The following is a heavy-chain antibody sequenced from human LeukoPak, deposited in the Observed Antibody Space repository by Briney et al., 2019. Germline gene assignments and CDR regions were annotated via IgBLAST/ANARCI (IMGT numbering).Heavy chain of an antibody. V-gene: IGHV3-23*01. J-gene: IGHJ4*02. CDR2: ISGSGGST. Sequence: GGSLRLSCAASGFTFSSYAMSWVRQAPGKGLEWVSAISGSGGSTYYADSVKGRFTISRDNSKNTLYLQMNSLRAEDTAVYYCAKRYCSSTSCSARFDYWGQGTLVTVSS. CDR3: AKRYCSSTSCSARFDY. CDR1: GFTFSSYA. D-gene: IGHD2-2*01.